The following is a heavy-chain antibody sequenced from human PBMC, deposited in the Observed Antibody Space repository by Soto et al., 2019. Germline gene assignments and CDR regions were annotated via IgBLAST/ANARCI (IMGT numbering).Heavy chain of an antibody. CDR3: ARDLKVVHYYYGMDV. Sequence: WGSLRLSCAPSGFSLSSYWMHWVRQAPGKGLVWVSRINSDGSSTSYADSVKGRFTISRDNAKNTLYLQMNSLRAEDTAVYYCARDLKVVHYYYGMDVWGQGTTVTVSS. J-gene: IGHJ6*02. D-gene: IGHD2-15*01. CDR1: GFSLSSYW. CDR2: INSDGSST. V-gene: IGHV3-74*01.